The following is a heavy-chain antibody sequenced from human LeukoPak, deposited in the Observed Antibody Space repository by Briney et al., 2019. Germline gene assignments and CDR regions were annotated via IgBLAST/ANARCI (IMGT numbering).Heavy chain of an antibody. CDR3: ARGRSTGYPYYFEY. CDR2: MNPNSGST. Sequence: SVKVSCKASGYTFTSYDINWVRQATGQGPEWMGWMNPNSGSTGYAQKFQGRVTITRNTSISTAYMELSGLRSEDTAVYYCARGRSTGYPYYFEYWGQGTLVTVSS. V-gene: IGHV1-8*03. CDR1: GYTFTSYD. D-gene: IGHD5-12*01. J-gene: IGHJ4*02.